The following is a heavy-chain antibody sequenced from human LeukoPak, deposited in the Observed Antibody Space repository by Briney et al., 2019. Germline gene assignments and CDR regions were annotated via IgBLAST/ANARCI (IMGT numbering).Heavy chain of an antibody. CDR3: AKDLLGSTTRDY. Sequence: GGSLRLSCAASGFTFSSYAMSWVRQAPGKGLEWVSVISGSGDSTYYADSVKGRFTIFRDNSKNTLYLQMNSLRAEDTAIYYCAKDLLGSTTRDYWGQGTLVTVSS. CDR2: ISGSGDST. D-gene: IGHD1-26*01. V-gene: IGHV3-23*01. J-gene: IGHJ4*02. CDR1: GFTFSSYA.